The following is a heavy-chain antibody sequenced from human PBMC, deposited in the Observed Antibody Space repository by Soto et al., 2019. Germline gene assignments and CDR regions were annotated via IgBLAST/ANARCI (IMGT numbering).Heavy chain of an antibody. J-gene: IGHJ4*02. D-gene: IGHD1-1*01. CDR1: GYTFTSYG. CDR3: ARGRYGDY. V-gene: IGHV1-18*01. Sequence: QVHRVQSGAEVKKPGASVKVSCKGSGYTFTSYGITWVRQAPGQGLEWMGWISAHNGNTDYAQTLQGRVTVTRDTSTSTAYMELRSLRSDDKAVYYCARGRYGDYWGQGALVTVSS. CDR2: ISAHNGNT.